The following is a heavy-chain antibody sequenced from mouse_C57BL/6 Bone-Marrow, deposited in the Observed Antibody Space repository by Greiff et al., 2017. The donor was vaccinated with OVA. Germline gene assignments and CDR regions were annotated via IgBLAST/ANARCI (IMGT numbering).Heavy chain of an antibody. Sequence: QVQLQQSGAELARPGASVKLSCKASGYTFTSYGISWVKQRTGQGLEWIGEIYPRRGNTYYNEKFKGKATLTADKSSSTAYMELRSLTSEDSAVYFCANYYSKRYFDVWGTGTTVTVSS. J-gene: IGHJ1*03. CDR3: ANYYSKRYFDV. V-gene: IGHV1-81*01. CDR2: IYPRRGNT. D-gene: IGHD2-5*01. CDR1: GYTFTSYG.